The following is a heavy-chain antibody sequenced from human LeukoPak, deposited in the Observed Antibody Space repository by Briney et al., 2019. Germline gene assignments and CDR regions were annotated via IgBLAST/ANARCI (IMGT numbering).Heavy chain of an antibody. D-gene: IGHD6-13*01. CDR1: GFTVNSHY. CDR3: ARGDSSSWYLYGMDV. Sequence: GGSLRLSCAASGFTVNSHYMSWVRQAPGRGLEWVSVIYTGGSTYDADSVKGRFTISRDNPKNMLYLQMSSLRAEDTAVYYCARGDSSSWYLYGMDVWGQGTTVTVSS. J-gene: IGHJ6*02. V-gene: IGHV3-53*01. CDR2: IYTGGST.